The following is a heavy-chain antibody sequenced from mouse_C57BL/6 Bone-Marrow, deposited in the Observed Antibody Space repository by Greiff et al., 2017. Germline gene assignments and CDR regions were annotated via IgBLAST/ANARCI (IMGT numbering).Heavy chain of an antibody. CDR1: GFSFNTYA. V-gene: IGHV10-1*01. Sequence: EVQGVESGGGLVQPKGSLKLSCAASGFSFNTYAMNWVRQAPGKGLEWVARIRSKSNNYATYYADSVKDRFTISRDDSESMLYLQMNNLKTEDTAMYYCVRTFYYGSSSSMDDWGQGTSVTVSS. D-gene: IGHD1-1*01. J-gene: IGHJ4*01. CDR3: VRTFYYGSSSSMDD. CDR2: IRSKSNNYAT.